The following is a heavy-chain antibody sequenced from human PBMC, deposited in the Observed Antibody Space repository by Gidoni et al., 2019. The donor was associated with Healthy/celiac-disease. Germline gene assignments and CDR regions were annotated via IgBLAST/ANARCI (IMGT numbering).Heavy chain of an antibody. CDR3: ARTTYARRGSYYLYDY. D-gene: IGHD1-26*01. CDR1: GFPVSSNY. CDR2: IYSGGST. J-gene: IGHJ4*02. V-gene: IGHV3-53*01. Sequence: EVQLVESGGGLIQPGGSLRLSCAASGFPVSSNYMSWVRQAPGKGLEWVSVIYSGGSTYYADSVKGRFTISRDNSKNTLYLQMNSLRAEDTAVYYCARTTYARRGSYYLYDYWGQGTLVTVSS.